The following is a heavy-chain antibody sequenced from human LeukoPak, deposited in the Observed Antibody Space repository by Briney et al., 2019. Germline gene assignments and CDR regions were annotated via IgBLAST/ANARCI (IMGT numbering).Heavy chain of an antibody. CDR1: GGTFSSYA. J-gene: IGHJ4*02. CDR3: RIAVAGQYNDDY. Sequence: SVKVSCKASGGTFSSYAISWVRQAPGQGLEWMGRIIPILGIANYALKFQGRVTITAGKSTSTAYMELSSLRSEDTAVYYCRIAVAGQYNDDYWGQGTLVTVSS. V-gene: IGHV1-69*04. CDR2: IIPILGIA. D-gene: IGHD6-19*01.